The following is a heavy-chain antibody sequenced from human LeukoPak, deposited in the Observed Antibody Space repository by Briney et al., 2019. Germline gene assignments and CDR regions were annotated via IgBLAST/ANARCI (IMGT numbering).Heavy chain of an antibody. CDR3: ARDHYYNSSGYTFGY. J-gene: IGHJ4*02. Sequence: SETLSLTCIVSGGSINNHYWTWIRQPPGKGLEWIGYIYYSGSTNYNPSLKSRVTISVDTSKNQFSLKLSSVTAADTAVYYCARDHYYNSSGYTFGYWGQGTLVTVSS. D-gene: IGHD3-22*01. CDR2: IYYSGST. V-gene: IGHV4-59*11. CDR1: GGSINNHY.